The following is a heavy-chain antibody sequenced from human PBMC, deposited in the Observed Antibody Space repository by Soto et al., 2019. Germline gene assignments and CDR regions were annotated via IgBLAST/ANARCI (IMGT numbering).Heavy chain of an antibody. Sequence: ASVKVSCKASGYTFNSHAIHWVRQAPGQRPEWLGWINAYNGNTYYAQKLQGRVTMTTDTSASTAYMELRSLRSDDTAVYYCARAGALEAAAGRYYYYYGMDVWGQGTTVTVSS. J-gene: IGHJ6*02. D-gene: IGHD6-13*01. CDR2: INAYNGNT. V-gene: IGHV1-18*01. CDR1: GYTFNSHA. CDR3: ARAGALEAAAGRYYYYYGMDV.